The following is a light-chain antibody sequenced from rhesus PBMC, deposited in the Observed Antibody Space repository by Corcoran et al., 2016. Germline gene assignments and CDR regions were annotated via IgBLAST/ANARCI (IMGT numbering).Light chain of an antibody. J-gene: IGKJ1*01. CDR1: QSVSSY. Sequence: EIVMTQSPATLSLSPGERATLSCRASQSVSSYVAWYQQKPEQAPRLPSCGASSSAPGIPERFSGRGSGTDFTLTISSLEPEDFAVYYCQQYSNWWTFGQGTKVEIK. CDR2: GAS. CDR3: QQYSNWWT. V-gene: IGKV3S9*01.